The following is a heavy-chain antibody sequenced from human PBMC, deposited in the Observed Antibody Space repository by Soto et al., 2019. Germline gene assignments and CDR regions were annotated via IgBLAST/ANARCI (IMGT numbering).Heavy chain of an antibody. D-gene: IGHD6-6*01. CDR3: AAPAYSISSGYYGMDV. J-gene: IGHJ6*02. Sequence: QMQLVQSGPEVKKPGTSVKVSCKASGFTFTSSAVQWVRQARGQRLEWIGWIVVGSGNTNYAQKFQEIVTITRDMSTSTAYMELSSLRSEDTAVYYCAAPAYSISSGYYGMDVWGQGTTVTVSS. V-gene: IGHV1-58*01. CDR1: GFTFTSSA. CDR2: IVVGSGNT.